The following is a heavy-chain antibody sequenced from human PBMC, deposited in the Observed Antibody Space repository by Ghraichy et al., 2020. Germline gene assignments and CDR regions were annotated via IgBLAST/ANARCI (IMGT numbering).Heavy chain of an antibody. D-gene: IGHD3-10*01. Sequence: SETLSLTCTVSGGSISSSSYYWGWIRQPPGKGLEWIGSIYYSGSTYYNPSLKSRVTISVDTSKNKFSLKLSSVTAADTAVYYCARHHFTIVQGDPLGDWFDPWGQGTLVTVSS. CDR3: ARHHFTIVQGDPLGDWFDP. V-gene: IGHV4-39*01. CDR2: IYYSGST. J-gene: IGHJ5*02. CDR1: GGSISSSSYY.